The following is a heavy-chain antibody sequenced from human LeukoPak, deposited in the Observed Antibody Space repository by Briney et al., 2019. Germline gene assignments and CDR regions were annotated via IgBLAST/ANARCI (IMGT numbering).Heavy chain of an antibody. J-gene: IGHJ4*02. D-gene: IGHD6-25*01. CDR1: GGTFSGYY. CDR3: AREGSGSWTRVAY. CDR2: INHSGGT. V-gene: IGHV4-34*01. Sequence: SETLSLTCTVYGGTFSGYYWSWMRQPPAKGLEWIGEINHSGGTNYNPSLKSRVTISVDTSKNQFSLKLTSVTAADTAVYYCAREGSGSWTRVAYWGEGTLVTVSS.